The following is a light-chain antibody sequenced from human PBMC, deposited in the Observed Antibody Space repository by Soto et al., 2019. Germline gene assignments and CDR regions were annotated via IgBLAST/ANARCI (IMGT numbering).Light chain of an antibody. CDR2: EAS. CDR3: QQRNNWPFT. J-gene: IGKJ3*01. Sequence: QMTNYPPSLSASVGDRVTITCRASQSISSYLNWYQQKTGKAPKLLIYEASRLESGVPSRISGSGSGTDFNLTISALEPEDLGVYYCQQRNNWPFTFGPGTKVD. V-gene: IGKV1-39*01. CDR1: QSISSY.